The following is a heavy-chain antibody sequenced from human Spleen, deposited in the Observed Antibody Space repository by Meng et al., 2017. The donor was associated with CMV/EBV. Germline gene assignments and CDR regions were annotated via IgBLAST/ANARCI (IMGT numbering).Heavy chain of an antibody. V-gene: IGHV4-31*02. J-gene: IGHJ5*02. CDR1: GGCISSSGYY. CDR2: IYYSGST. CDR3: TRWATVTPRGFDT. D-gene: IGHD4-11*01. Sequence: VSGGCISSSGYYWTWIRQPPGTGLDWIWSIYYSGSTAYNPSLKSRLTMSIDTSKSQFALMLRSVTAADTAMYYCTRWATVTPRGFDTWGQGTLVTVSS.